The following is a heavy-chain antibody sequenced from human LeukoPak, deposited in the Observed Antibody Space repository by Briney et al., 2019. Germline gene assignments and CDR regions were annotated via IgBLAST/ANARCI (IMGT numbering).Heavy chain of an antibody. D-gene: IGHD3-16*01. CDR1: GYTFTSYD. CDR2: MNPNSGNT. J-gene: IGHJ5*02. Sequence: ASVKVSCKASGYTFTSYDINWVRQATGQGLEWMGWMNPNSGNTAYAQKFQGRVTMSRDTSISTAYMELSSLRAEDTAVYYCAKDKRIMITFGGALGVSWGQGTLVTVSS. CDR3: AKDKRIMITFGGALGVS. V-gene: IGHV1-8*01.